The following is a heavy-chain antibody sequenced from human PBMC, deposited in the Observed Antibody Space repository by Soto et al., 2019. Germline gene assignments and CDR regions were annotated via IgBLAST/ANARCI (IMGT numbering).Heavy chain of an antibody. CDR3: ARGGWNYENAFDL. D-gene: IGHD1-7*01. J-gene: IGHJ4*02. V-gene: IGHV3-11*06. Sequence: QVQVVESGGASVKAGGSLRLSCVASGFTFDDFYMNWIRQAPGKGLEWVSYSDPSGTSTNYTESVKGRFIISRDNAKESLYLEMTSLRPEDKAVYYCARGGWNYENAFDLWGQGTLVTV. CDR2: SDPSGTST. CDR1: GFTFDDFY.